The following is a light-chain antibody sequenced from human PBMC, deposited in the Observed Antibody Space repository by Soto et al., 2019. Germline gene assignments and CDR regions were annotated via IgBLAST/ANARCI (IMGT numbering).Light chain of an antibody. V-gene: IGKV1-12*01. CDR1: QDIHTW. J-gene: IGKJ3*01. CDR2: GAS. Sequence: DTQMTQSPSSVAASLGDRVTISCRASQDIHTWLAWDQQKPGKAPNLLIYGASILQSGVPSRFSGSGSGTDLTLTISSLQPEDSATYYCQQANSFPFTFGPGTKVDV. CDR3: QQANSFPFT.